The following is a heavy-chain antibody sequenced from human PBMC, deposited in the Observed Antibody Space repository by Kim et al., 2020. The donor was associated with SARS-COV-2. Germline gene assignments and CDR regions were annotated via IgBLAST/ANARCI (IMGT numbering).Heavy chain of an antibody. D-gene: IGHD3-16*01. V-gene: IGHV6-1*01. Sequence: SQTLSLTCAISGDSVSSNNAAWNWIRQSPSGCLEWLGRTYYRSKWFNDYALSVKSRITINPDTSKNHFSRQLSSVTPEDTAVYYWANGGSGLGGTNVWGQASTATL. CDR2: TYYRSKWFN. CDR3: ANGGSGLGGTNV. CDR1: GDSVSSNNAA. J-gene: IGHJ6*02.